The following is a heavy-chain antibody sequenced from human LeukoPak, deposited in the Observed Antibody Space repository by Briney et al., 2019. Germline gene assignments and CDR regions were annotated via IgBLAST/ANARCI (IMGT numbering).Heavy chain of an antibody. D-gene: IGHD2-2*02. CDR3: ARGYCSSTSCYTVGAFDI. Sequence: GRSLRLSCAAPGFTFSSYWMHWVRQAPGRGLLWVSRINSDGSSTSYADSVKGRFTISRDNAKNTLYLQMNSLRAEDTAVYYCARGYCSSTSCYTVGAFDIWGQGTMVTVSS. J-gene: IGHJ3*02. V-gene: IGHV3-74*01. CDR2: INSDGSST. CDR1: GFTFSSYW.